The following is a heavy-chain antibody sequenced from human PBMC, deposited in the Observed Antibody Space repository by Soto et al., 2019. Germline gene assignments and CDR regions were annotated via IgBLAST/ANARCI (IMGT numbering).Heavy chain of an antibody. CDR2: HYSGGST. V-gene: IGHV3-53*01. CDR1: GFSVSSNY. CDR3: ARHRHPRGTVGATSPLDP. J-gene: IGHJ5*02. Sequence: GGSLRLSCAISGFSVSSNYLSWVRQAPGKGLEWVSVHYSGGSTYYADSVQGRFTISRDKSNNTLYLQMRGVRAEDTAVYFCARHRHPRGTVGATSPLDPWGQGTKVTVYS. D-gene: IGHD1-26*01.